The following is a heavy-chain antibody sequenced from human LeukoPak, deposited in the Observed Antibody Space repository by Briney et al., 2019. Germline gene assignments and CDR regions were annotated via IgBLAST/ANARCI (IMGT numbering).Heavy chain of an antibody. CDR2: IIPIFGTA. D-gene: IGHD5-18*01. V-gene: IGHV1-69*01. Sequence: GASVKVSCKASGGTLSSYAISWVRQAPGQGLEWMGGIIPIFGTANYAQKFQGRVTITADESTSTAYMELSSLRSEDTAVYYCARVRIQLWSQIDYWGQGTLVTVSS. J-gene: IGHJ4*02. CDR1: GGTLSSYA. CDR3: ARVRIQLWSQIDY.